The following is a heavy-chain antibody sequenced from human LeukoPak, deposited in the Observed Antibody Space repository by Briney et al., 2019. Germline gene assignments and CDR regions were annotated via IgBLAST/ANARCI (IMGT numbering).Heavy chain of an antibody. CDR2: IYYSGST. CDR3: ARRILTGYSYYFDY. Sequence: PSETLSLTCTVSGGSISSSSYYWGWIRQPPGKGLEWIGSIYYSGSTYYNPSLKSRVTISVDTSKNQFSLKLSSVTAADTAVYYCARRILTGYSYYFDYWGQGTLVTVSS. CDR1: GGSISSSSYY. J-gene: IGHJ4*02. D-gene: IGHD3-9*01. V-gene: IGHV4-39*01.